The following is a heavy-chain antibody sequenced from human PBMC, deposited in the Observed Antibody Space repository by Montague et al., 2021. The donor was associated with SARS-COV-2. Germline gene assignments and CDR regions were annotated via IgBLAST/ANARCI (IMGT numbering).Heavy chain of an antibody. CDR1: GGSFSGYY. CDR3: ARWDPQTLTMIGLRGKSASDY. D-gene: IGHD4-23*01. Sequence: SETLSLTCAVYGGSFSGYYWTWIRQSPGKGLECIAEINHSGTTNYNFNPSLRSRVTISVDTSKSQFSLKLSSVSAADTGVYYCARWDPQTLTMIGLRGKSASDYWSQGTLVTVSS. CDR2: INHSGTT. J-gene: IGHJ4*02. V-gene: IGHV4-34*01.